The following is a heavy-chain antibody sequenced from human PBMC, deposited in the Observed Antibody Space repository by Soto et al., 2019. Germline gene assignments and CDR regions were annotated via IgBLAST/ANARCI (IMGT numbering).Heavy chain of an antibody. Sequence: HPGGSLRLSCAASGFTFSSYWMHWVRQAPGKGLVWVSRINSDGSSTSYADSVKGRFTISRDNAKNTLYLQMNSLRAEDTAVYYCARVLFNSSGWYGFDYWGQGTLVTVSS. J-gene: IGHJ4*02. CDR1: GFTFSSYW. CDR3: ARVLFNSSGWYGFDY. D-gene: IGHD6-19*01. V-gene: IGHV3-74*01. CDR2: INSDGSST.